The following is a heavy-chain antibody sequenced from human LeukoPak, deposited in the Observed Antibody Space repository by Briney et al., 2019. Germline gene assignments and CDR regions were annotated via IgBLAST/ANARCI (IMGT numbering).Heavy chain of an antibody. V-gene: IGHV3-30*18. CDR2: ISYDGSNK. Sequence: GGSLRLSCAASGFTFSSYGMHWVRQAPGKGLEWVAVISYDGSNKYYADSVKGRSTISRDNSKNTLYLQMNSLRAEDTAVYYCAKVKAGFYVWGSYDYWGQGTLVTVSS. CDR1: GFTFSSYG. J-gene: IGHJ4*02. D-gene: IGHD3-16*01. CDR3: AKVKAGFYVWGSYDY.